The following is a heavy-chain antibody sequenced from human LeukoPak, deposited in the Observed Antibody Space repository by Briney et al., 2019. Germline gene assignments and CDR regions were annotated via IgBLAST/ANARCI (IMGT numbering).Heavy chain of an antibody. D-gene: IGHD2-2*02. CDR3: ARLPLGYCSSTSCYTERDY. Sequence: SETLSLTCTVSGGSISSSSYCWGWFRQPPGKGLEWIASISHSGSTYYNPSLQSRVTISVDTSKNQFSLKLSSVTAADTAVYYCARLPLGYCSSTSCYTERDYWGQGTLVTVSS. V-gene: IGHV4-39*01. CDR2: ISHSGST. J-gene: IGHJ4*02. CDR1: GGSISSSSYC.